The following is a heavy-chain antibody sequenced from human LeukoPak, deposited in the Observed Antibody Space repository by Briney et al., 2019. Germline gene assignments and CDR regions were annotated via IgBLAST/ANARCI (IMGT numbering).Heavy chain of an antibody. CDR1: GYSFTNYW. Sequence: GESLKISCKASGYSFTNYWIGWVRQMPGKGLEWMGMINPGDTNIAYSPSFQGQVTISADKSISTAYLQWSSLKASGTAIYYCASNIADSGAFDIWGQGTMVTVSS. D-gene: IGHD5-12*01. CDR3: ASNIADSGAFDI. J-gene: IGHJ3*02. CDR2: INPGDTNI. V-gene: IGHV5-51*01.